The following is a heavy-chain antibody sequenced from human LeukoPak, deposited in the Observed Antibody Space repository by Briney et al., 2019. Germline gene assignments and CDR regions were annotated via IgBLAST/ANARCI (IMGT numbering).Heavy chain of an antibody. D-gene: IGHD3-22*01. CDR3: AKGVALFYYDSSGYCDI. Sequence: GGSLRLSCAASGFTVSSNYISWVRQAPGKGLEWVSVIYSGGSTYYADSVKGRFTISRDNSKNTLYLQMNSLRAEDTAVYYCAKGVALFYYDSSGYCDIWGQGTMVTVSS. CDR1: GFTVSSNY. CDR2: IYSGGST. J-gene: IGHJ3*02. V-gene: IGHV3-53*01.